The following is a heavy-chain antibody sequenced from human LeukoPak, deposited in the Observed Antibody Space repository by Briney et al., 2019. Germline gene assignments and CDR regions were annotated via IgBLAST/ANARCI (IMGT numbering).Heavy chain of an antibody. J-gene: IGHJ4*02. CDR3: TKGGYTTYFDY. D-gene: IGHD6-13*01. V-gene: IGHV3-23*01. CDR2: IRATAGTT. CDR1: GFTFSSYA. Sequence: GGSLRLSCAASGFTFSSYAMTWVRQAPGKGLEWVSTIRATAGTTYYEDSVKGRFTISRDNSKNTQWLQMNSLRVEDTAVYYCTKGGYTTYFDYWGQGTLVAVSS.